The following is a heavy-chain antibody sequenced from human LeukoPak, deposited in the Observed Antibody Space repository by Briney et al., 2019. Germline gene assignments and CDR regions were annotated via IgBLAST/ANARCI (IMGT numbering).Heavy chain of an antibody. D-gene: IGHD6-19*01. Sequence: SETLPLTCTVSGDSVIRSSDYWGWIRQSRGKGLEWIGSMFSSMTTHYSPSLKSRVTISVDTSKNQFSLKLSSVTAADTAVYYCARHSFGSGWYSPCDCWGQGSLVTVSS. CDR1: GDSVIRSSDY. J-gene: IGHJ4*02. CDR2: MFSSMTT. CDR3: ARHSFGSGWYSPCDC. V-gene: IGHV4-39*01.